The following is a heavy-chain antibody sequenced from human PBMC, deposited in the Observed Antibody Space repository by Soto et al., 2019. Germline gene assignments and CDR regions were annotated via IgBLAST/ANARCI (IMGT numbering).Heavy chain of an antibody. J-gene: IGHJ6*02. V-gene: IGHV1-58*02. D-gene: IGHD3-10*01. CDR3: AAEVVMVRGVIINFYYGMDV. Sequence: GASVKVSCKASGFTFTSSSMQWVRQARGQRLEWIGWIVVGSGNTNYAQKFQERVTITRDMSTSTAYMELSSLRSEDTAVYYCAAEVVMVRGVIINFYYGMDVWGQGTTVTVSS. CDR1: GFTFTSSS. CDR2: IVVGSGNT.